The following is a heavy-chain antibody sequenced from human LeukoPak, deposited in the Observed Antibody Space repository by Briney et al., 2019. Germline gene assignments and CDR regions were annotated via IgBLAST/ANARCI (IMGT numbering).Heavy chain of an antibody. Sequence: GASVKVSCKXSGASFSNYYIHWVRQAPGQGLEWVGLIYPGGGWTNYAQKFQGRVTMTTDTSTSTVYMELSSLRSEDTAVYYCARDMPHNCFDPWGQGTLVTVSP. V-gene: IGHV1-46*01. D-gene: IGHD2-2*01. CDR1: GASFSNYY. CDR3: ARDMPHNCFDP. CDR2: IYPGGGWT. J-gene: IGHJ5*02.